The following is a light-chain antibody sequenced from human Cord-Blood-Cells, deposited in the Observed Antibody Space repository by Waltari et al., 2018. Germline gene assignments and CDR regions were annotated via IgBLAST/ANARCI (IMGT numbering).Light chain of an antibody. V-gene: IGKV4-1*01. Sequence: DIVMTQSPDSLAVSLGERATINCKSSQSVLYSSNNKNYLAWYQQKPGQPPKLLIYWASTRESGVPDQFSGSGSGTDFTLTISSLQAEDVADYYCEQYYSTPLAFGGGTKVEIK. CDR1: QSVLYSSNNKNY. CDR2: WAS. CDR3: EQYYSTPLA. J-gene: IGKJ4*01.